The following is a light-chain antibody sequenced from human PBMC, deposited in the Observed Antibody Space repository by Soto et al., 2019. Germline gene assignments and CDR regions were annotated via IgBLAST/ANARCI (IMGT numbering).Light chain of an antibody. CDR1: MRDVGAYNL. CDR3: SSYTSKSSLI. Sequence: QSALTQPASVSGSPGQSITISFSGTMRDVGAYNLVSWYQQHPGRATQLIIYEVRNRPSGISFRFSGYKSGNTASLTISGLQAEDEADYYCSSYTSKSSLIFGGGTKVTVL. CDR2: EVR. J-gene: IGLJ2*01. V-gene: IGLV2-14*01.